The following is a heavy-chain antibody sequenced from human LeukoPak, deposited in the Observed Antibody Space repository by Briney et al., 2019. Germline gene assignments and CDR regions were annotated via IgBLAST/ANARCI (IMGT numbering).Heavy chain of an antibody. CDR2: ISSSSSYI. D-gene: IGHD2-2*01. CDR1: GFTFSSYS. V-gene: IGHV3-21*01. Sequence: GGSLRLSCAASGFTFSSYSMNWVRQAPGKGLEWVSSISSSSSYIYYADSVKGRFTISRDNAKNSLYLQMNSQRAEDTAVYYCARDRRVPAAVSHYYYGMDVWGQGTTVTVSS. CDR3: ARDRRVPAAVSHYYYGMDV. J-gene: IGHJ6*02.